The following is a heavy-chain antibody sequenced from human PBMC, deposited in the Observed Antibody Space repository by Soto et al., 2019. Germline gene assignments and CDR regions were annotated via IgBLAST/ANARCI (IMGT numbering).Heavy chain of an antibody. CDR1: GGSISSGGYF. J-gene: IGHJ4*02. D-gene: IGHD6-13*01. CDR3: ARFAKEENPKVGSWYYFDY. Sequence: SETLSLTCTVSGGSISSGGYFWSWVRQQPGTGLEWIGNIYYSGRTYYNPSLQSRVTISVDTSKNQFSLKLSSVTAADTAVYYCARFAKEENPKVGSWYYFDYWGQGTRVTSPQ. V-gene: IGHV4-31*03. CDR2: IYYSGRT.